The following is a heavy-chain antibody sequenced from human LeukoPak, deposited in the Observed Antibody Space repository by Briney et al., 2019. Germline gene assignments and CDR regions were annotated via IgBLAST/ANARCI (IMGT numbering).Heavy chain of an antibody. CDR3: ARYYYDSSVYYPDY. D-gene: IGHD3-22*01. Sequence: GASVKVSCKASGYTFTSYDINWVRQATGQGLEWMGWMNPNSGNTGYAQKFQGRVTMTRDTSISTAYMELNRLRSDDTAVYYCARYYYDSSVYYPDYWGQGTLVTVSS. CDR1: GYTFTSYD. V-gene: IGHV1-8*01. CDR2: MNPNSGNT. J-gene: IGHJ4*02.